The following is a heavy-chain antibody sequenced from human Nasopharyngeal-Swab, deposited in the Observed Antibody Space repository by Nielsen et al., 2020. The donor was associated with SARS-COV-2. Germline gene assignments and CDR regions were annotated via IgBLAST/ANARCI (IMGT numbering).Heavy chain of an antibody. J-gene: IGHJ4*02. CDR1: GGSISSSNW. Sequence: SETLSLTCAVSGGSISSSNWWSWVRQPPGKGLEWIGEIYHSGSTNYNPSLKSRVTISVDKSKNQFSLKLSSVTAADTAVYYCARDWGRDGYTIGRDYWGQGTLVTVSS. CDR2: IYHSGST. CDR3: ARDWGRDGYTIGRDY. V-gene: IGHV4-4*02. D-gene: IGHD5-24*01.